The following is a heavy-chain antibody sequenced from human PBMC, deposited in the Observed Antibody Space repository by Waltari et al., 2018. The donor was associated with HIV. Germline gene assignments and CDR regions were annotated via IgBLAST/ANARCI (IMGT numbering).Heavy chain of an antibody. CDR3: ARRYDSGTNIAGY. CDR1: GYTFTSYD. J-gene: IGHJ4*02. Sequence: QVQLVQSGAEVKKPGASVKVSCKASGYTFTSYDINSVRQATGQGLEWMGWMNPNSCNTGYAQKFQGRVTMTRNTSISTAYMELSGLRSEDTAVYYCARRYDSGTNIAGYWGQGTLVTVSS. CDR2: MNPNSCNT. V-gene: IGHV1-8*01. D-gene: IGHD3-10*01.